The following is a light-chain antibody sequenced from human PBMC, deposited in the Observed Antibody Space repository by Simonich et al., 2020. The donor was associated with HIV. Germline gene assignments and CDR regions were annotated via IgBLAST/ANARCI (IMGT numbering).Light chain of an antibody. Sequence: QSVLTQPPSASGTPGQRVTISCSGSSSNIRSNTVNWYQQLPGTAPKLLIYSNNQRPSGVPDRFSGSKSVTSASLAISGLQSEDDADYYCQSYDSSVSGPVVFGGGTKLTVL. V-gene: IGLV1-44*01. CDR1: SSNIRSNT. J-gene: IGLJ2*01. CDR3: QSYDSSVSGPVV. CDR2: SNN.